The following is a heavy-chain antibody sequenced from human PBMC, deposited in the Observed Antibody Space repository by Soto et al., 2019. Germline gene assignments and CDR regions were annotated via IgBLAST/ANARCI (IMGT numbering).Heavy chain of an antibody. CDR3: AGPGYSSQDY. CDR2: ISGTGDGT. D-gene: IGHD5-18*01. J-gene: IGHJ4*02. CDR1: GFTFLSFA. Sequence: HPWGSLRLSCAASGFTFLSFAFSFFRQAPLKWLEWVSAISGTGDGTDYADSVKGRFTVSRDNFKNTLYLQMNSLRAEDTAVYYCAGPGYSSQDYWGQGTLVTVSS. V-gene: IGHV3-23*01.